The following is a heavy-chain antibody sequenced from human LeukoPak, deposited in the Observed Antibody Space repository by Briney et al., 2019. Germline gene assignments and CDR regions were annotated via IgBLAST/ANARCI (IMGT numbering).Heavy chain of an antibody. CDR1: GGYFSGFY. V-gene: IGHV4-34*01. Sequence: SETLSLTCAVSGGYFSGFYWNWIRQSPGKGLEWIGEIYHSGSTNYNPSLKSRVTISVDKSKNQFSLKLSSVTAADTAVYYCARRGYCSSTSCFARVYYFDYWGQGTLVTVSS. CDR2: IYHSGST. D-gene: IGHD2-2*01. CDR3: ARRGYCSSTSCFARVYYFDY. J-gene: IGHJ4*02.